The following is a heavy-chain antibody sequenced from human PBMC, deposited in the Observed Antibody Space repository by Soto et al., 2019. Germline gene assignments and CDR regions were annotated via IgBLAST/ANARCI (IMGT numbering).Heavy chain of an antibody. J-gene: IGHJ3*02. V-gene: IGHV3-15*01. Sequence: GGSLRLSCAASGFTFSNAWMSWVRQAPGKGLEWVGRIKSKTDGGTTDYAAPVKGRFTISRDDSKNTLYLQMNSLKTEDTAVYYCTTAVGVAGTDAFDIWGQGTMVTVSS. D-gene: IGHD1-1*01. CDR2: IKSKTDGGTT. CDR1: GFTFSNAW. CDR3: TTAVGVAGTDAFDI.